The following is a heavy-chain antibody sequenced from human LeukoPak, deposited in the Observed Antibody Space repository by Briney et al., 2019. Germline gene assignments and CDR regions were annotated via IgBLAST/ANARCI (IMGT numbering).Heavy chain of an antibody. CDR3: AKDQLNRFCSGGSCSITHDS. J-gene: IGHJ4*02. V-gene: IGHV3-23*01. CDR2: ISGSVRST. Sequence: GGSLRLSCAASGFIFSSYGMSWVRQAPGQGLEWVSAISGSVRSTYYSDSVKGRFTISKDTSKNTLYLQMNSLRAEDAAIYYCAKDQLNRFCSGGSCSITHDSWGQGALVTVSS. CDR1: GFIFSSYG. D-gene: IGHD2-15*01.